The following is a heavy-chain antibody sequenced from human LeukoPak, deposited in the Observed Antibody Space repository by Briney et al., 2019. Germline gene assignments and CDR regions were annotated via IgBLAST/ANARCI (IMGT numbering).Heavy chain of an antibody. V-gene: IGHV4-38-2*01. J-gene: IGHJ4*02. CDR3: ATLLSDYGAHYFDS. CDR2: LYHSGST. D-gene: IGHD4-17*01. CDR1: DSSISSGYF. Sequence: SATLSLTCAVSDSSISSGYFWGWIRQPPGKGLEWIGTLYHSGSTYYNPSLKSRVAISLDTSKTQFSLKLSSVTAADTALYYCATLLSDYGAHYFDSWGQGVLVTVSS.